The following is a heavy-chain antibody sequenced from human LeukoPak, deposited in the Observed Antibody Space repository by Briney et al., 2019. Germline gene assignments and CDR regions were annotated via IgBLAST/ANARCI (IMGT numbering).Heavy chain of an antibody. D-gene: IGHD2-2*02. J-gene: IGHJ4*02. CDR3: AREGYCSGTSCYNFNY. Sequence: SETLSLTCTVSGGSISGSSYYWGWIRQPPGKGLEWIGNIYYSGSTYYNPSLKSRVTISVDTSKNQFSLKLSSVTAADTAVYYCAREGYCSGTSCYNFNYWGQGTLVTVSS. CDR1: GGSISGSSYY. CDR2: IYYSGST. V-gene: IGHV4-39*07.